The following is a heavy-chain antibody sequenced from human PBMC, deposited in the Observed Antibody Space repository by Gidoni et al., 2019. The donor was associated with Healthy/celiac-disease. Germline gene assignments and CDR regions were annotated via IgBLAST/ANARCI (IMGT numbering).Heavy chain of an antibody. V-gene: IGHV4-39*01. J-gene: IGHJ4*02. Sequence: QLQLQESGPGLVKPSETLSLTCTVSGGSISRSSYYWGWIRQPPGKGLEWIGSIYYSGSTYNNPSLKSRVTISVDTSKNQFSLKLSSVTAAETAVYYCASSSGYAAFDYWGQGTLVTVSS. CDR1: GGSISRSSYY. D-gene: IGHD5-12*01. CDR3: ASSSGYAAFDY. CDR2: IYYSGST.